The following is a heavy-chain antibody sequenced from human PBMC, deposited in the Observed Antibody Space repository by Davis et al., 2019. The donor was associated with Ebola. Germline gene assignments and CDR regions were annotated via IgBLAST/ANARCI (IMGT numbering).Heavy chain of an antibody. CDR3: ARRPLLLWFGELGPADY. CDR1: AYTFTSYG. J-gene: IGHJ4*02. CDR2: ISAYNGNT. Sequence: ASVKVSCKASAYTFTSYGISWVRQAPGQGLEWMGWISAYNGNTNYAQKLQGRVTMTTDTSTSTAYMELRSLRSDDTAVYYCARRPLLLWFGELGPADYWGQGTLVTVSS. D-gene: IGHD3-10*01. V-gene: IGHV1-18*04.